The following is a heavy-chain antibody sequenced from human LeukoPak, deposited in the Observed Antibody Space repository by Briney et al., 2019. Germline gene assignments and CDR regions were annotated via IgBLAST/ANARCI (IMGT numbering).Heavy chain of an antibody. CDR2: ISYDGSNK. D-gene: IGHD3-3*01. V-gene: IGHV3-30*18. J-gene: IGHJ4*02. Sequence: GGPLRLSCAASGFTFSSYGMHWVRQAPGKGLEWVAVISYDGSNKYYADSVKGRFTISRDNSKNTLYLQMNSLRAEDTAVYYCAKAPSPYYDFWSGYSVYFDYWGQGTLVTVSS. CDR1: GFTFSSYG. CDR3: AKAPSPYYDFWSGYSVYFDY.